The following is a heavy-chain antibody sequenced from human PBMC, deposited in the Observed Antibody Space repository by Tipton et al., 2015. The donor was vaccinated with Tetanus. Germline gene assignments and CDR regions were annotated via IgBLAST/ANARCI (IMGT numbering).Heavy chain of an antibody. V-gene: IGHV3-23*01. CDR1: GFTFSDYT. CDR3: TKDVGTVLFDY. D-gene: IGHD2-8*01. J-gene: IGHJ4*02. Sequence: SLRLSCAASGFTFSDYTMAWVRQAPGEGLEWVSTISGGGHNTHYADSVQGRFTISRDNSKNTMYLQMNSLRAEDTAVYYCTKDVGTVLFDYWGQGTLVTVSS. CDR2: ISGGGHNT.